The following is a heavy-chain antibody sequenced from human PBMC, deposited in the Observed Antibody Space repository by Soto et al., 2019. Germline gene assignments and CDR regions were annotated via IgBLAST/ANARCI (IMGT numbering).Heavy chain of an antibody. CDR2: IYPGDSDT. J-gene: IGHJ6*02. CDR3: ARLRIWSGYQTYYYGMDV. V-gene: IGHV5-51*01. CDR1: GYSFTSYW. Sequence: LGESLKISCKGSGYSFTSYWIGWVRQMPGKGLEWMGIIYPGDSDTRYSPSFQGQVTISADKSISTAYLQWSSLKASDTAMYYCARLRIWSGYQTYYYGMDVWGQGTTVTVSS. D-gene: IGHD3-3*01.